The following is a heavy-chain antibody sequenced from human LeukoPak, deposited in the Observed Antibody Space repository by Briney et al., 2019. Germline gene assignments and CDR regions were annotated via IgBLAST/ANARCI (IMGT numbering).Heavy chain of an antibody. CDR1: GYTLTNYA. Sequence: ASVKVSCKAPGYTLTNYAMHWVRQAPGQRLEWMGWINAGNGNTKYSQKFQGRVTITRDTSASTAYMEVSSLRSEDTAVYYCARLTYYYDSSGQNWFDPWGQGTLVTVSS. V-gene: IGHV1-3*01. CDR3: ARLTYYYDSSGQNWFDP. J-gene: IGHJ5*02. D-gene: IGHD3-22*01. CDR2: INAGNGNT.